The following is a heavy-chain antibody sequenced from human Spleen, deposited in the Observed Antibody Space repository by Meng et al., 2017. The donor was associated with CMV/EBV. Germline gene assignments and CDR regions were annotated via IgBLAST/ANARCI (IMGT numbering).Heavy chain of an antibody. V-gene: IGHV3-48*03. CDR1: GFTFSAYE. CDR2: ISSSGSPT. Sequence: GGSLRLSCAASGFTFSAYEMSWVRQAPGKGLEWVSCISSSGSPTYYADSLKGRFTISRDNAKNSLYLQMNSLRAKDTAVYYCARRFVYFDYWGQGTPVTVSS. J-gene: IGHJ4*02. CDR3: ARRFVYFDY.